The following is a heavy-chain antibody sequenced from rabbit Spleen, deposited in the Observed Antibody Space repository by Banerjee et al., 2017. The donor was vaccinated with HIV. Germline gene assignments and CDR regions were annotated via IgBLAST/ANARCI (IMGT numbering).Heavy chain of an antibody. CDR3: ARSTYDTNWNYALDL. D-gene: IGHD6-1*01. Sequence: QEQLEESGGGLVKPGGTLTLTCKASGIDFSDYNYMCWVRQAPGKGLEWITCIGTSSGSTWFASWAKGRFTISKTSSTTVTLQMTSLTAADTATYFCARSTYDTNWNYALDLWGPGTLVTVS. V-gene: IGHV1S43*01. J-gene: IGHJ6*01. CDR1: GIDFSDYNY. CDR2: IGTSSGST.